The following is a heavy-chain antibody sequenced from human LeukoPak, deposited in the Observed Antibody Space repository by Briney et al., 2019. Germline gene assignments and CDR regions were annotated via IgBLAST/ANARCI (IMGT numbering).Heavy chain of an antibody. CDR1: GITLSNYG. V-gene: IGHV3-23*01. J-gene: IGHJ4*02. CDR2: IRDSGGST. Sequence: PGGSLRLSCAVSGITLSNYGMTWVRQAPGKGLEWVSHIRDSGGSTYYVDSVKGRFTISRDNAKNTLYLQMNSLRAEDTAVYYCAKGHSDLEWLYYGCRGQGALVTGSS. CDR3: AKGHSDLEWLYYGC. D-gene: IGHD5-12*01.